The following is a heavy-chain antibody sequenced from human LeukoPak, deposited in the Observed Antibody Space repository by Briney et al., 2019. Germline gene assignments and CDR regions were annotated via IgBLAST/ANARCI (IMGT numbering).Heavy chain of an antibody. Sequence: GGSLRLSCAASGFTSFSNYWIHWVRQAPGKGLGWVSRIKGDGSGTIYADSVKGRFTISRDNARNTVYLQMNSLRVEDTAVYYCARDRNYQLSPPWGQGTLVTVSS. CDR3: ARDRNYQLSPP. D-gene: IGHD2-2*01. CDR1: GFTSFSNYW. CDR2: IKGDGSGT. V-gene: IGHV3-74*01. J-gene: IGHJ4*02.